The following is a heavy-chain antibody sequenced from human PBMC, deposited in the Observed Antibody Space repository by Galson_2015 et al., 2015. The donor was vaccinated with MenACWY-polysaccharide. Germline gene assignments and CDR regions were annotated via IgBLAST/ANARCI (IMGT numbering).Heavy chain of an antibody. V-gene: IGHV1-8*01. D-gene: IGHD3-22*01. Sequence: SVKVSCKASGYSFSSYDINWMRQTTGQGLEWMGWMNPNSGNTGYAQKFQGRVTMTRNTSISIAYMELSSLRSGDTAVYYCARGGKYYYDSSGYLNWFDPWGQGTLVTVSS. CDR1: GYSFSSYD. CDR3: ARGGKYYYDSSGYLNWFDP. CDR2: MNPNSGNT. J-gene: IGHJ5*02.